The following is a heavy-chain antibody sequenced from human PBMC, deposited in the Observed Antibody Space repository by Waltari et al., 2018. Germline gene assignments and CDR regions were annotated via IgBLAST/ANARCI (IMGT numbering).Heavy chain of an antibody. CDR2: CDYRGST. V-gene: IGHV4-31*03. CDR3: AGSGGSGSGGYYCYYMGV. J-gene: IGHJ6*03. CDR1: GGSISSGGYY. D-gene: IGHD3-10*01. Sequence: QAQLQESGPGLVQPSQTLSLNCTVSGGSISSGGYYWSWIRQHPGRVLQWLGYCDYRGSTYYHPSRASRVTMSVHTSKNQITQKLSSVTAADTAVYYCAGSGGSGSGGYYCYYMGVWGKGTPVTVSS.